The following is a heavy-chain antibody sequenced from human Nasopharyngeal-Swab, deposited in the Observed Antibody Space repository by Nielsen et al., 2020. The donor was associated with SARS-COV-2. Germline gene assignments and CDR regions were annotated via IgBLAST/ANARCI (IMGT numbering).Heavy chain of an antibody. J-gene: IGHJ4*02. V-gene: IGHV3-23*01. Sequence: GGSLRLSCVASGFTFSSYAMNWVRQAPGKGLEWVSAISGSGGSTYYADSVKGRFTISRDNSKNTLYLQMNSLRAEDTAVYYCARGSGITGDYRDSWGQGTLVTVSS. D-gene: IGHD4-17*01. CDR3: ARGSGITGDYRDS. CDR1: GFTFSSYA. CDR2: ISGSGGST.